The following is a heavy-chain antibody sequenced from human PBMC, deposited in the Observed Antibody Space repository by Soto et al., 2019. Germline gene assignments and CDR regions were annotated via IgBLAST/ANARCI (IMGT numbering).Heavy chain of an antibody. J-gene: IGHJ6*02. Sequence: EVQLVESGGDLVQPGGYLRLSCASSGFTFKTYWMNWVRQAPGKGLEWVASITRDGSEKYYVDSVMGRFTISRENTESSLYLQMSRLRADDTSVYYCARGCSGGSCYSSYYYYGFGVWGQGTTVTVFS. CDR1: GFTFKTYW. V-gene: IGHV3-7*04. CDR3: ARGCSGGSCYSSYYYYGFGV. CDR2: ITRDGSEK. D-gene: IGHD2-15*01.